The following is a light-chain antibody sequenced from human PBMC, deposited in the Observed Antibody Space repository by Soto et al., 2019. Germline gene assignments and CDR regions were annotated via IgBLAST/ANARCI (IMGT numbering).Light chain of an antibody. CDR2: GAS. CDR3: QQYVSSPWT. Sequence: EIVLTQSPGTLSLSPGERATLSCGASQTVTSNYLAWYQQKPGQAPRLLISGASTRATGIPDRFSGSGSGKDSTLTISRLEPEDFGVYCCQQYVSSPWTFGQGTKVEI. CDR1: QTVTSNY. J-gene: IGKJ1*01. V-gene: IGKV3-20*01.